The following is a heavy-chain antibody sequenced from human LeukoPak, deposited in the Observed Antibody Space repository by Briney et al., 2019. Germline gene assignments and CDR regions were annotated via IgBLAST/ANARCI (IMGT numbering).Heavy chain of an antibody. CDR2: IKQDGSEK. V-gene: IGHV3-7*03. CDR3: AKDIHWGSGWYYFDS. D-gene: IGHD6-19*01. J-gene: IGHJ4*02. CDR1: GFTFSSYW. Sequence: GGSLRLSCAASGFTFSSYWMSWVRQAPGKGLEWVANIKQDGSEKYYVDSVKGRFTISRDNAKNSLYLQMNSLRAEDTALYYCAKDIHWGSGWYYFDSWGQGTLVTVSS.